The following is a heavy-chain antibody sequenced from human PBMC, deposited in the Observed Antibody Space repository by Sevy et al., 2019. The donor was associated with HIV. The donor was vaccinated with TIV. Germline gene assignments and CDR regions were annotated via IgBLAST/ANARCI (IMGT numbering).Heavy chain of an antibody. CDR3: VSDSYYDILTGVHNAGNYFDY. V-gene: IGHV3-48*03. CDR2: ISSRDTTT. CDR1: GFTFSSYE. J-gene: IGHJ4*01. D-gene: IGHD3-9*01. Sequence: GGSLRLSCVASGFTFSSYEMNWVRQAPGKGLEWVSYISSRDTTTHYADTVKGRFTISRDNAKCSLYLQMNSLRAEDTAVYYCVSDSYYDILTGVHNAGNYFDYWGHGTLVTVSS.